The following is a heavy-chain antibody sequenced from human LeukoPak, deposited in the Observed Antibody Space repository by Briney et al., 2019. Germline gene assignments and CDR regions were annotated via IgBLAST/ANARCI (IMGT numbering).Heavy chain of an antibody. CDR3: VRSAILDYYYGSGRFFDY. Sequence: ASVKVSCKASGYTFTSFAVHWVRQAPGQRPEWMGWMNIGNGNTKYSQNIQDRITFIRDTSANTVYMELSSLTSEDTAVYYCVRSAILDYYYGSGRFFDYWGQGSLVTVSS. CDR1: GYTFTSFA. V-gene: IGHV1-3*04. D-gene: IGHD3-10*01. J-gene: IGHJ4*02. CDR2: MNIGNGNT.